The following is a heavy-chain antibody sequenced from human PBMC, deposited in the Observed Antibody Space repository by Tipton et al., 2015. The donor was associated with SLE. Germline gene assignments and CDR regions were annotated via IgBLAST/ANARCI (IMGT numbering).Heavy chain of an antibody. D-gene: IGHD2-21*01. Sequence: GSLRLSCEASGFTFSNYAMAWVRPAPGKGLEWVASITADGANTFYADFVKGRFTISRDNSKNTVYVQMNRLRGEDTARYYCAQGCGTYCFRLDSWGQGTLVTVS. CDR2: ITADGANT. CDR3: AQGCGTYCFRLDS. CDR1: GFTFSNYA. V-gene: IGHV3-23*01. J-gene: IGHJ5*01.